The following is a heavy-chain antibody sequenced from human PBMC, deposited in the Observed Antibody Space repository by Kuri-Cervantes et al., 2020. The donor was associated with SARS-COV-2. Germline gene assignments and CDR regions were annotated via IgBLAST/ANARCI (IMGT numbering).Heavy chain of an antibody. CDR2: IIPIFGTA. D-gene: IGHD3-22*01. CDR1: GGTFSSYV. J-gene: IGHJ3*02. CDR3: ARDRGPQGYYYDSSGYSQNAFDI. Sequence: SVKVSCKASGGTFSSYVISWVRQAAGQGLDWMGGIIPIFGTANYAQKFQGRVTITADETTSTAYMELSSLRSEDTAVYYCARDRGPQGYYYDSSGYSQNAFDIWGQGTMVTVSS. V-gene: IGHV1-69*13.